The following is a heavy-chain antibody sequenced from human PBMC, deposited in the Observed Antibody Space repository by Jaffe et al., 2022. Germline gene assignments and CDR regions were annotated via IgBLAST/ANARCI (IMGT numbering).Heavy chain of an antibody. Sequence: QVQLVQSGAEVKKPGSSVKVSCKASGGTFSSYTISWVRQAPGQGLEWMGRIIPILGIANYAQKFQGRVTITADKSTSTAYMELSSLRSEDTAVYYCARATEGYYGSGNSDFDYWGQGTLVTVSS. CDR3: ARATEGYYGSGNSDFDY. CDR1: GGTFSSYT. J-gene: IGHJ4*02. CDR2: IIPILGIA. V-gene: IGHV1-69*02. D-gene: IGHD3-10*01.